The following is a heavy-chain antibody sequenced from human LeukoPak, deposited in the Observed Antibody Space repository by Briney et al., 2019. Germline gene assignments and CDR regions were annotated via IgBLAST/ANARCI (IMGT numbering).Heavy chain of an antibody. Sequence: SVKVSCKASGGTFSSYAISWVRQAPGQGLEWMGRIIPILGIANYAQKFQGRVTITADKSTSTTYMELSSLRSEDTAVYYCARELMGGMVRGVIQPYYFDYWGQGTLVTVSS. CDR2: IIPILGIA. CDR3: ARELMGGMVRGVIQPYYFDY. V-gene: IGHV1-69*04. D-gene: IGHD3-10*01. J-gene: IGHJ4*02. CDR1: GGTFSSYA.